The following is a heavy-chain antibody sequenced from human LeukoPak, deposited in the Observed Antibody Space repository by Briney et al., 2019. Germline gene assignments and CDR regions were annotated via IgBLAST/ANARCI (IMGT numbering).Heavy chain of an antibody. CDR3: AKAPPYTKYFDY. CDR1: GFIFSNYA. V-gene: IGHV3-23*01. Sequence: GGSLRLSCAGSGFIFSNYAMSWVRQAPGQGLEWVSTVSNSGDATFYADAVKGRFTISRDNSKNTLYLQMYSLRAEDTAIYYCAKAPPYTKYFDYWGQGTLLTVSS. CDR2: VSNSGDAT. D-gene: IGHD1-1*01. J-gene: IGHJ4*02.